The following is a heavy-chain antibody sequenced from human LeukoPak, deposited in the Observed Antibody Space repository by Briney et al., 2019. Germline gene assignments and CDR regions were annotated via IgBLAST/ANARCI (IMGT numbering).Heavy chain of an antibody. CDR3: AKPRFGSGSGNGFDI. CDR2: ISYDGSNK. D-gene: IGHD3-10*01. J-gene: IGHJ3*02. CDR1: GFTFSSYG. Sequence: PGRSLRLSCAASGFTFSSYGMHWVRQAAGKGLEWVAVISYDGSNKYYADSVKGRFTISRDNSKNTMYLQMNSLRTEDTAVYSCAKPRFGSGSGNGFDIWGQGTLVTVSS. V-gene: IGHV3-30*18.